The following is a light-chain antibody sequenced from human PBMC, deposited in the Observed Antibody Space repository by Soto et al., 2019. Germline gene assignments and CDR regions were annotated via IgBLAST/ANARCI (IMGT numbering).Light chain of an antibody. CDR2: LGS. J-gene: IGKJ1*01. CDR3: MQALQMRVE. CDR1: QSLLHSNGYNY. V-gene: IGKV2-28*01. Sequence: DSVMTQFPLSLSVTPGEPASISCRSSQSLLHSNGYNYLDWYVQKPGQSPQLLIYLGSNRASGVPDRFSGSGSGTDFTMKISRVEAEDVVVYYCMQALQMRVEFGQGTKVEIK.